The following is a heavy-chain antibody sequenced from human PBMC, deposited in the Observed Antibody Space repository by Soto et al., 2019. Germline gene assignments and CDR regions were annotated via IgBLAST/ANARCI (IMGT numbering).Heavy chain of an antibody. V-gene: IGHV4-39*01. Sequence: PSETLSLTCTVSGGSISSSSYYWGWIRQPPGKGLEWIGSIYYSGSTYYNPSLKSRVTISVDTSKNQFSPKLSSVAAADTAVYYCARLGGSRTPFDYYDSSGYYPADAFDIWGQGTMVTVSS. J-gene: IGHJ3*02. D-gene: IGHD3-22*01. CDR1: GGSISSSSYY. CDR3: ARLGGSRTPFDYYDSSGYYPADAFDI. CDR2: IYYSGST.